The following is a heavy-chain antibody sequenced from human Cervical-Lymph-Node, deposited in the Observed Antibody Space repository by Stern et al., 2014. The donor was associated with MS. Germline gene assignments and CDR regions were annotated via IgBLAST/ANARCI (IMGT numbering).Heavy chain of an antibody. Sequence: EVQLVESGGGLVKPGGSLRLSCAASGFTFSTYSMNWVRQAPGQGLEWVSSISSSSGYIYYADSVKGRFTISRDNAKNSLYLQMNSLRAEDTAVYYCARDTITMVRGGYYFDYWGQGTLVTVSS. D-gene: IGHD3-10*01. V-gene: IGHV3-21*01. J-gene: IGHJ4*02. CDR3: ARDTITMVRGGYYFDY. CDR2: ISSSSGYI. CDR1: GFTFSTYS.